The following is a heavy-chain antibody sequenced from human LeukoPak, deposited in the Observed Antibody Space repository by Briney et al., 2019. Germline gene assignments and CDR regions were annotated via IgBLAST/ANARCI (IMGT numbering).Heavy chain of an antibody. V-gene: IGHV4-34*01. Sequence: PSETLSLTCAVYGGSFSGYYWSWIRQPPGKGLEWIGEINHSGGTNYNPSLKSRVTISLDTSKNHFSLKLTSVTAADTAVYYCARDLYNYANDWGQGTLVTVSS. D-gene: IGHD1-1*01. J-gene: IGHJ4*02. CDR2: INHSGGT. CDR3: ARDLYNYAND. CDR1: GGSFSGYY.